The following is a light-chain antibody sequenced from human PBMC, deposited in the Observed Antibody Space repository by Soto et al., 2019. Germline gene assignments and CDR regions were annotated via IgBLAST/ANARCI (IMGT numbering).Light chain of an antibody. J-gene: IGKJ5*01. CDR1: QPLNNN. Sequence: EIVMTQSPATLSVSPGDRATLSCRAGQPLNNNVAWYQHKPGQAPRLLIYGASTRATGISARFSGSGSGTDFTLAISSLQPEDFATYYCQQSDSIPITFGQGTRLEIK. V-gene: IGKV3-15*01. CDR2: GAS. CDR3: QQSDSIPIT.